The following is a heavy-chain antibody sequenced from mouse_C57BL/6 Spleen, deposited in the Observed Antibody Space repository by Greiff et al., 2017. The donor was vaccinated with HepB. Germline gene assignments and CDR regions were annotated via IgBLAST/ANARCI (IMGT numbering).Heavy chain of an antibody. D-gene: IGHD1-3*01. CDR3: ARESNYRYFDV. CDR2: IYPGGGYT. Sequence: VQLQQSGAELVRPGTSVKMSCKASGYTFTNYWIGWAKQRPGHGLEWIGDIYPGGGYTNYNEKFKGKATLTADKSSSTAYMQFSSLTSEDSAIYYCARESNYRYFDVWGTGTTVTVSS. J-gene: IGHJ1*03. CDR1: GYTFTNYW. V-gene: IGHV1-63*01.